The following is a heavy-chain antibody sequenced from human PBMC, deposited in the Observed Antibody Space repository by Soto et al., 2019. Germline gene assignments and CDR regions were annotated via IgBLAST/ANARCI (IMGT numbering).Heavy chain of an antibody. D-gene: IGHD6-6*01. V-gene: IGHV1-69*13. J-gene: IGHJ4*02. CDR3: ARGDSSLGVGPNTPGLGSFTDDY. CDR1: GGTFSSYA. CDR2: IIPIFGTA. Sequence: GASVKVSCKASGGTFSSYAISWVRQAPGQGLEWMGGIIPIFGTANYAQKFQGRVTITADESTSTAYMELSSLRSEDTAVYYCARGDSSLGVGPNTPGLGSFTDDYWGQGTLVTVSS.